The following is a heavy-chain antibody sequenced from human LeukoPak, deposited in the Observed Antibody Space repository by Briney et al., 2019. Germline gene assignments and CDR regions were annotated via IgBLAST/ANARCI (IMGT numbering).Heavy chain of an antibody. CDR1: GYSISSGYY. Sequence: PSETLSLTCAVSGYSISSGYYWVWIRQPPGKGLEWIGSIYHSGSTYYNPSLKSRVTISVDTSKNQFSLKLSAVTAADTAVYYCARHGLSGITIFGVVTTSHYDAFDIWGQGTMVTVSS. J-gene: IGHJ3*02. CDR2: IYHSGST. CDR3: ARHGLSGITIFGVVTTSHYDAFDI. D-gene: IGHD3-3*01. V-gene: IGHV4-38-2*01.